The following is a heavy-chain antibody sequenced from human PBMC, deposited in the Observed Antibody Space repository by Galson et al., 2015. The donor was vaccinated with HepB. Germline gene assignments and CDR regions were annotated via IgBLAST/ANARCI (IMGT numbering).Heavy chain of an antibody. V-gene: IGHV3-21*01. CDR1: GFTFSSYS. CDR3: ARDVDPPGKYYGSGSYPNELGY. J-gene: IGHJ4*02. CDR2: IISSSSYI. Sequence: SLRLSCAASGFTFSSYSMNWVRQAPGKGLEWVSSIISSSSYIYYADSVKGRFTISRDNAKNSLYLQMNSLGAEDTAVYYCARDVDPPGKYYGSGSYPNELGYWGQGTLVTVSS. D-gene: IGHD3-10*01.